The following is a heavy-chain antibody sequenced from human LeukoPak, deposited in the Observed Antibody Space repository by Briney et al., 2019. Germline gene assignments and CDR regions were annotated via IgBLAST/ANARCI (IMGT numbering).Heavy chain of an antibody. V-gene: IGHV4-30-4*08. CDR3: AREEMSPNWFDP. Sequence: SQTLSLTCTVSGGAISSGDFYWTWIRQPPGKGLEWIGYIHYSGSTYYNWSLKSRVTISLDMSKNQFSLRLTSVTAADTAMYYCAREEMSPNWFDPWGQGALVTVSS. CDR2: IHYSGST. D-gene: IGHD5-24*01. J-gene: IGHJ5*02. CDR1: GGAISSGDFY.